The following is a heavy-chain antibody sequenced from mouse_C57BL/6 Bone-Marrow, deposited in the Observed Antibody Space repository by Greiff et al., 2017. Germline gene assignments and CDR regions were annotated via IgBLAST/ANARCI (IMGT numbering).Heavy chain of an antibody. V-gene: IGHV1-74*01. Sequence: VQLQQPGAELVKPGASVTVSCKASGYTFTSYWMHWVKQRPGQGLEWIGRLHPSDSDTNYNQKFKGKATLTVDKSSSTAYMQLSSLTSEDSAVYYCAIGGAYWGQGTLVTVSA. CDR2: LHPSDSDT. CDR3: AIGGAY. CDR1: GYTFTSYW. J-gene: IGHJ3*01.